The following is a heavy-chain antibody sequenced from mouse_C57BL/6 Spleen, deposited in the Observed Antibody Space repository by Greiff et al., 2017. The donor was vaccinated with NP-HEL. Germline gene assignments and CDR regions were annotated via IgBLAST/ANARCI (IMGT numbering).Heavy chain of an antibody. CDR2: IHPNSGST. V-gene: IGHV1-64*01. CDR1: GYTFTSYW. D-gene: IGHD2-5*01. CDR3: ARGGYSNYEVAY. Sequence: QVQLQQPGAELVKPGASVKLSCKASGYTFTSYWMHWVKQRPGQGLEWIGMIHPNSGSTNYNEKFKSKATLTVDKSSSTAYMQLSSLTSEDAAVYYCARGGYSNYEVAYWGQGTLVTVSA. J-gene: IGHJ3*01.